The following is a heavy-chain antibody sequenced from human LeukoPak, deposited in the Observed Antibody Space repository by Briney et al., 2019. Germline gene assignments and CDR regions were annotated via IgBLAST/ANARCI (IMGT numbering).Heavy chain of an antibody. CDR3: ARGSTPSYYYDSSGHFDY. Sequence: EASVKVSCKASGYTFTSYYMHWVRQAPGQGLEWMGIINPSGGSTSYAQKFQGRVTMTRDTSPSTVYMELSSLRSEDTAVYYCARGSTPSYYYDSSGHFDYWGQGTLVTVSS. CDR1: GYTFTSYY. V-gene: IGHV1-46*01. J-gene: IGHJ4*02. D-gene: IGHD3-22*01. CDR2: INPSGGST.